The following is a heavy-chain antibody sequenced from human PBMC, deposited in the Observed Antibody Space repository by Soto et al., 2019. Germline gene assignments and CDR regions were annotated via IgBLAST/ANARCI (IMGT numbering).Heavy chain of an antibody. J-gene: IGHJ4*02. CDR2: ISGSGGST. V-gene: IGHV3-23*01. CDR3: AKTIKWLVKNKYYFDY. D-gene: IGHD6-19*01. CDR1: GFTFSSYA. Sequence: GGSLRLSCAASGFTFSSYAMSWVRQAPGKGLEWVSAISGSGGSTYYADSVKGRFTISRDNSKNTLYLQMNSLRAEDTAVYYCAKTIKWLVKNKYYFDYWGQGTLVTVSS.